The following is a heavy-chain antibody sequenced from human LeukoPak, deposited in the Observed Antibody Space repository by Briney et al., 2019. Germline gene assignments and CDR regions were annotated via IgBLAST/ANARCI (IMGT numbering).Heavy chain of an antibody. J-gene: IGHJ6*03. CDR3: ARDPYSGGYGDDYYYYMDV. CDR1: GFTFSTYN. Sequence: GGSLRLSCAASGFTFSTYNMNWVRQAPGKGLELVSSITSTSSYMYYADSVKGRFTISRDNAQNSLYLHMSSLRAEDTAVYYCARDPYSGGYGDDYYYYMDVWGKGTTVTISS. CDR2: ITSTSSYM. V-gene: IGHV3-21*01. D-gene: IGHD1-26*01.